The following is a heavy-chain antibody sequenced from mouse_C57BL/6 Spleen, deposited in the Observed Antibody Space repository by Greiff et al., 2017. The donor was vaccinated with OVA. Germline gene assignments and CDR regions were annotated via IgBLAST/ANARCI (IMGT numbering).Heavy chain of an antibody. D-gene: IGHD2-1*01. CDR1: GYTFTSYW. V-gene: IGHV1-50*01. CDR2: IDPSDSYT. Sequence: QVQLQQPGAELVKPGASVKLSCKASGYTFTSYWMQWVKQRPGQGLEWIGEIDPSDSYTNYNQKFKGKATLTVDTSSSTAYMQLSSLTSEDSAVYYCARGRIYYGPHWYFDVWGTGTTVTVSS. J-gene: IGHJ1*03. CDR3: ARGRIYYGPHWYFDV.